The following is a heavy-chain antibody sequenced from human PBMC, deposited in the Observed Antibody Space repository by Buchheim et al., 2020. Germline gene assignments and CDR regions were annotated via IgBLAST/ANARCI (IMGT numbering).Heavy chain of an antibody. CDR2: INPNSGGT. V-gene: IGHV1-2*02. CDR1: GYTFTGYY. CDR3: ARAEDTSGYHSAH. D-gene: IGHD3-22*01. J-gene: IGHJ4*02. Sequence: QVQLVQSGAEVKKPGASVKVPCKASGYTFTGYYMHWVRQAPGQGLEWMGWINPNSGGTNSAQKFQGRVTMTRDTSISTTYMELSRLTSDDTAVYYCARAEDTSGYHSAHWGQGTL.